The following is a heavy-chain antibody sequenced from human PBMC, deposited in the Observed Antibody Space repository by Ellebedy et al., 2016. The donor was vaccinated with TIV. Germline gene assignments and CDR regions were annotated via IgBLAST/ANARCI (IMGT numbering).Heavy chain of an antibody. V-gene: IGHV3-74*01. CDR1: GFTFSTYW. CDR3: ATYTSTTSLDH. CDR2: INTDGTST. Sequence: GESLKISCAASGFTFSTYWMHWVRQAPGKGLVWVSRINTDGTSTRYADSVKGRFTISRDNAKNMVYLQMNSPRAEDTAVYYCATYTSTTSLDHWGRGTLVTVSP. D-gene: IGHD6-13*01. J-gene: IGHJ4*02.